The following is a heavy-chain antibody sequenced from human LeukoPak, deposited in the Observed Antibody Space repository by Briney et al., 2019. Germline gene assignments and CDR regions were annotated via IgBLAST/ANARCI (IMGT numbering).Heavy chain of an antibody. CDR3: ATTSSGWYRLPFDY. CDR2: ISSNGGST. V-gene: IGHV3-64*01. CDR1: GFTFSSYA. D-gene: IGHD6-19*01. J-gene: IGHJ4*02. Sequence: PGGSLRLSCAASGFTFSSYAMHWVRQAPGKGLEYVSAISSNGGSTYYANSVKGRFTISRDNSKNTLYLQMGSLRAEDMAVYYCATTSSGWYRLPFDYWGQGTLVTVSS.